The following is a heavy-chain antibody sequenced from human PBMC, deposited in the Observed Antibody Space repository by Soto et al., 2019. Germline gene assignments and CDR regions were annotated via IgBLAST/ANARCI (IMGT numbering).Heavy chain of an antibody. CDR3: VRDRESKSWPSSDV. Sequence: QVHLVQSGAEVKKPGASVNVSCKTSGYTFTRNGISWVRQAPGHGLEWMGWISANSGNTRYAQKLQDRVIMTTDTAKSTAYMELKSLRSDDTAVYYCVRDRESKSWPSSDVWGPGTLVTVSS. J-gene: IGHJ1*01. CDR1: GYTFTRNG. V-gene: IGHV1-18*01. D-gene: IGHD2-21*02. CDR2: ISANSGNT.